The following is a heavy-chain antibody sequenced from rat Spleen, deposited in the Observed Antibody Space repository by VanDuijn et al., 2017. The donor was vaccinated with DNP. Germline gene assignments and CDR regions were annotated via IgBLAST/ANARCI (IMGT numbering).Heavy chain of an antibody. CDR2: MTNSGDSS. D-gene: IGHD1-11*01. V-gene: IGHV5-27*01. Sequence: EVQLVESGGGLVQPGRSLKLSCAASGFTFSNYAMAWVRQAPTKGLEWVASMTNSGDSSYYRDSVRGRFTMSRDTTKSTLYLQMDSLRSEDTATYYCTYGYGGPDYWGQGVMVTVSS. CDR3: TYGYGGPDY. J-gene: IGHJ2*01. CDR1: GFTFSNYA.